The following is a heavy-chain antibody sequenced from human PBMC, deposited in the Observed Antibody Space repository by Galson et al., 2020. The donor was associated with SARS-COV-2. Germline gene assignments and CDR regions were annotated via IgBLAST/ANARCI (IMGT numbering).Heavy chain of an antibody. CDR1: GFSFNYYW. J-gene: IGHJ4*02. CDR2: IIGDGSGA. Sequence: GESLKISCAASGFSFNYYWMHWVRQAPGQGLVWVARIIGDGSGATYADSVRGRFTISRDNTKNMVYLQMDSLGAEDTAVYYCARAAMVSGNDYWGQGTLVTVSS. CDR3: ARAAMVSGNDY. V-gene: IGHV3-74*01. D-gene: IGHD2-2*01.